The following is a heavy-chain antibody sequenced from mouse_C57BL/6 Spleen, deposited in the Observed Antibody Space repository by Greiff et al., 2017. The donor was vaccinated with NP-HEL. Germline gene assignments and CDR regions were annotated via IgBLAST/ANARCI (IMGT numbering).Heavy chain of an antibody. J-gene: IGHJ2*01. Sequence: EVHLVESGGGLVKPGGSLKLSCAASGFTFSDYGMHWVRQAPEKGLEWVAYISSGSSTIYYADTVKGRFPSSRDNAKNTLFLQMTSLRSEDTAMYYCAREWDTTPLDYWGQGTTLTVSS. CDR1: GFTFSDYG. CDR3: AREWDTTPLDY. V-gene: IGHV5-17*01. D-gene: IGHD1-1*01. CDR2: ISSGSSTI.